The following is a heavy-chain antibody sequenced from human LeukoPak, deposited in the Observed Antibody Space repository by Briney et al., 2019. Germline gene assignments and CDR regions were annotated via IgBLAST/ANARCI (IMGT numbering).Heavy chain of an antibody. V-gene: IGHV4-59*01. D-gene: IGHD3-9*01. CDR2: IYYSGST. CDR3: ARGRLYDISFDY. J-gene: IGHJ4*02. CDR1: GGSFSGYY. Sequence: NSSETLSLTCAVYGGSFSGYYWSWIRQPPGKGLEWIGYIYYSGSTNYNPSLKSRVTISVDTSKNQFSLKLSSVTAADTAVYYCARGRLYDISFDYWGQGTLVTVSS.